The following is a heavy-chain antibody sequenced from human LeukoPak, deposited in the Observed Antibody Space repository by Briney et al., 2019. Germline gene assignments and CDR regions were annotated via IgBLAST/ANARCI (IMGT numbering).Heavy chain of an antibody. Sequence: SETLSLTCTVSGGSISSYYWSWIRQPPGKGLEWIGYIYHSGSTNYNPSLKSRVTISEDTSKNQFSLKLSSVTAADTAVYYCARANLYMVRGVIAWYFDLWGRGTLVTVSS. CDR3: ARANLYMVRGVIAWYFDL. CDR1: GGSISSYY. CDR2: IYHSGST. D-gene: IGHD3-10*01. V-gene: IGHV4-59*08. J-gene: IGHJ2*01.